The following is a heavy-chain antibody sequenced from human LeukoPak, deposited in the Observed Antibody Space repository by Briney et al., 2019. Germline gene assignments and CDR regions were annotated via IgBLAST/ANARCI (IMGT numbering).Heavy chain of an antibody. CDR2: TYYRSKWYN. CDR1: GDSVSSNSAA. CDR3: ARGGGIAARRYFDY. J-gene: IGHJ4*02. Sequence: SQTLSLTCAISGDSVSSNSAAWNWIRQSPSKGLEWLGRTYYRSKWYNDYAVSVKSRITINPDTSKNQFSLQLSSVTAADTAVYYCARGGGIAARRYFDYWGQGTLVTVSS. V-gene: IGHV6-1*01. D-gene: IGHD6-6*01.